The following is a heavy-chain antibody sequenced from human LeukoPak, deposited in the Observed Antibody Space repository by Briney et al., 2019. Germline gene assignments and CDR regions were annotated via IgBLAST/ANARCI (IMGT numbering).Heavy chain of an antibody. CDR2: INHSGST. Sequence: PSETLSLTCAVQDRSFSGYYWSWIRQPPGKGLEWIGEINHSGSTNYNPSLKNRVTLSLDTSTTQFSLKLSSVPGGDTAVYYCARGRKYSRSWYRRIFDYWGQGTLVTVSS. D-gene: IGHD6-13*01. CDR3: ARGRKYSRSWYRRIFDY. CDR1: DRSFSGYY. J-gene: IGHJ4*02. V-gene: IGHV4-34*01.